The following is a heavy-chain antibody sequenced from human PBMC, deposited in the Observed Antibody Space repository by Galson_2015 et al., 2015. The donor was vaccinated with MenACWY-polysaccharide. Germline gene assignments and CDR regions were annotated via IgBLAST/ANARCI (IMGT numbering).Heavy chain of an antibody. CDR1: GFTFSNAW. CDR2: IKSKYNGGTT. D-gene: IGHD3-10*01. CDR3: TTWGRDVY. J-gene: IGHJ4*02. V-gene: IGHV3-15*01. Sequence: SLRLSCATSGFTFSNAWMSWVRQAPGKWLEWVGRIKSKYNGGTTDYAAPVKGRFSISRDDSQSTAYLQMNSLRTDDTGIYYCTTWGRDVYWGQGTVVTVSP.